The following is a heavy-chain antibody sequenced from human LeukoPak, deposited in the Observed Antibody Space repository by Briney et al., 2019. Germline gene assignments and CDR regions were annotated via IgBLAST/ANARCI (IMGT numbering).Heavy chain of an antibody. J-gene: IGHJ4*02. CDR1: GYTFSTYY. CDR3: ASSDCSGGSCFILDY. D-gene: IGHD2-15*01. V-gene: IGHV1-46*01. CDR2: INPSSRST. Sequence: ASVKVSCKASGYTFSTYYLHWVRRAPGQGLEWMGIINPSSRSTTYAQTFEGRVTMTSDTSMSTVYMELSRLRSEDTAVYYCASSDCSGGSCFILDYWGQGTLVTVSS.